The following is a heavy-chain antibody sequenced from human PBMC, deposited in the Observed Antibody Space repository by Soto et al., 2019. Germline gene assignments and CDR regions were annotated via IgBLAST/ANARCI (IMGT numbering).Heavy chain of an antibody. J-gene: IGHJ5*02. CDR3: ARCWGVIPYNWFDP. CDR2: IYYRGTT. Sequence: PSETLSLTCTVSGDSISSGAYYWSWIRQHPGKGLEWIGYIYYRGTTYYNPSLKSRVTLSFDTSKNQFSLKVSSVTAADTAVYYCARCWGVIPYNWFDPTGQRTLVTVSS. CDR1: GDSISSGAYY. D-gene: IGHD3-16*02. V-gene: IGHV4-31*03.